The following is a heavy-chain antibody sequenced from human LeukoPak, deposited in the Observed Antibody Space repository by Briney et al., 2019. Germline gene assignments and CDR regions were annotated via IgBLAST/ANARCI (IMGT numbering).Heavy chain of an antibody. CDR1: GYTLTSYY. CDR2: FIPSGGST. D-gene: IGHD6-13*01. Sequence: ASVKVSCKASGYTLTSYYIHWVRQAPGQGLEWMGIFIPSGGSTSYAQKFQGRVTMTKDTSTSTVYMELSSLRSEDTAVYYCARDPLKVAATGLDYWGQGTLVTVSS. CDR3: ARDPLKVAATGLDY. J-gene: IGHJ4*02. V-gene: IGHV1-46*01.